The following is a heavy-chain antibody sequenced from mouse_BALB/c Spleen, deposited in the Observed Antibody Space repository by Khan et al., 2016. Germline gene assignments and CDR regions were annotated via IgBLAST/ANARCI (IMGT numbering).Heavy chain of an antibody. CDR3: ARGADGYSSLDY. V-gene: IGHV1-87*01. D-gene: IGHD2-3*01. Sequence: QVQLQQSGAELARPGASVKLSCKASGYTFTSYWMQWVKQRPGQGLEWIGAIYPGDGDTRYTQKFKGKATLTADKSSSTAYMQLSSLASEDSAGYCSARGADGYSSLDYWGQGTSVTVSS. CDR2: IYPGDGDT. J-gene: IGHJ4*01. CDR1: GYTFTSYW.